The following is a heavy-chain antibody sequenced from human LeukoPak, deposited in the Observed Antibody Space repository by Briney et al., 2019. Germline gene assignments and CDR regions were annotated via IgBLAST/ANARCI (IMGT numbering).Heavy chain of an antibody. D-gene: IGHD4-17*01. V-gene: IGHV3-21*01. CDR2: ISSNGDYI. CDR3: ARDQYGDYANDY. Sequence: PGGSLRLSCAASGFTFTTYSMNWVRQAPGKGLEWVSSISSNGDYIYYADSLKGRFTISRDNAKNSLHLQMNSLRAEDTAVYYCARDQYGDYANDYWGQGTLVTVSS. J-gene: IGHJ4*02. CDR1: GFTFTTYS.